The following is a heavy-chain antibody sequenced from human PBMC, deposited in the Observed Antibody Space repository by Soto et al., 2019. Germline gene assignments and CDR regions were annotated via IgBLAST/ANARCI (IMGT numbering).Heavy chain of an antibody. D-gene: IGHD1-26*01. V-gene: IGHV3-23*01. Sequence: GGSLRLSCAASGFIFENFGMSWVRQAPGKGLEWISSISGSGVKKYYADSVKGRFTISRDNSKSTVYLELNNLSAEDTAVYHCAKNQGVELVPLATVDWFDPWGQGPVVTVSS. CDR1: GFIFENFG. CDR3: AKNQGVELVPLATVDWFDP. J-gene: IGHJ5*02. CDR2: ISGSGVKK.